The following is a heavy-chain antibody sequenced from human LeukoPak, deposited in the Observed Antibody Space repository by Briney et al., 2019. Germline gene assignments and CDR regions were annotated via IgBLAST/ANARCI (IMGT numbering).Heavy chain of an antibody. CDR1: GFTFDDYA. CDR3: AKSRTTTSGYYNFDS. D-gene: IGHD3-22*01. J-gene: IGHJ4*02. CDR2: ISWNSGST. V-gene: IGHV3-9*03. Sequence: GGSLRLSCAASGFTFDDYAMHWVRQAPGKGLEWVSGISWNSGSTGYADSVKGRFTISRDNAKNSLYLQMNNLRPEDMALYYYAKSRTTTSGYYNFDSWGQGTLVTVSS.